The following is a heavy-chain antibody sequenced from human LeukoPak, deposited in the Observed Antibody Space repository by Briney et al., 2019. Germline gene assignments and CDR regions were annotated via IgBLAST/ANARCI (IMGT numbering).Heavy chain of an antibody. D-gene: IGHD2-8*01. V-gene: IGHV1-46*01. CDR2: INPSGGST. J-gene: IGHJ1*01. Sequence: GASVKVSCKASGYTFTGYYMHWVRQAPGQGLEWMGIINPSGGSTSYAQKFQGRVTMTRDTSTSTVYMELSSLRSEDTAVYYCARDRDGMVSKAHQYFQHWGQGTLVTVSS. CDR1: GYTFTGYY. CDR3: ARDRDGMVSKAHQYFQH.